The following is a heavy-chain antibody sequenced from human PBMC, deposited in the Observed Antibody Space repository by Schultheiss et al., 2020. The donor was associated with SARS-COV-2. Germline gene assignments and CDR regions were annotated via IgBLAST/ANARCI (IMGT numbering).Heavy chain of an antibody. D-gene: IGHD3-3*01. CDR3: ARVGDFWSGYSVY. CDR2: IYHSGST. Sequence: SETLSLTCAVSGYSISSGYYWGWIRQPPGKGLEWIGSIYHSGSTYYNPSLKSRVTISVDTSKNQFSLKLSSVTAADTAVYYCARVGDFWSGYSVYWGQGTLVTVSS. CDR1: GYSISSGYY. V-gene: IGHV4-38-2*01. J-gene: IGHJ4*02.